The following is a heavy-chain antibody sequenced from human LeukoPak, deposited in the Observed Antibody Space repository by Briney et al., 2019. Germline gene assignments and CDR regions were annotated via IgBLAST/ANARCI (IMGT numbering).Heavy chain of an antibody. J-gene: IGHJ4*02. CDR3: ARLMAPVGKRSTPFEY. D-gene: IGHD5-24*01. CDR2: IYYSGST. V-gene: IGHV4-59*01. CDR1: GGSISSYY. Sequence: PSETLSLTRTVSGGSISSYYWSWIRQPPGKGLEWIGYIYYSGSTNYNPSLKSRVTISVDTSKNQFSLKLSSVTAADTAVYYCARLMAPVGKRSTPFEYWGQGTLVTVSS.